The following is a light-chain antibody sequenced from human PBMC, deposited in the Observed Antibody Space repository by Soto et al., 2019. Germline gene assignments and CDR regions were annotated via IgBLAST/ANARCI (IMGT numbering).Light chain of an antibody. CDR3: QQYNSDSRT. V-gene: IGKV1-5*01. J-gene: IGKJ1*01. CDR2: DAS. CDR1: QSISTW. Sequence: DIQMTQSPSTLSASVGDRVTITCRASQSISTWLAWYQQKPGNAPKLLIFDASNLESGVPSRFSGSASGTEFPLTIASLQPDDFATYYCQQYNSDSRTFGQGTKVDIK.